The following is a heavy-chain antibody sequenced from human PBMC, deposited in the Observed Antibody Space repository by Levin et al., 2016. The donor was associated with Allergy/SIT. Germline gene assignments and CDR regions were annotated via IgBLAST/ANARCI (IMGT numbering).Heavy chain of an antibody. CDR3: AKDLGFVGATGDY. D-gene: IGHD1-26*01. Sequence: VRQMPGKGLEWVSVIYSGSNKYYADSVKGRFTISRDNSKNTLYLQMNSLRAEDTAVYYCAKDLGFVGATGDYWGQGTLVTVSS. CDR2: IYSGSNK. V-gene: IGHV3-NL1*01. J-gene: IGHJ4*02.